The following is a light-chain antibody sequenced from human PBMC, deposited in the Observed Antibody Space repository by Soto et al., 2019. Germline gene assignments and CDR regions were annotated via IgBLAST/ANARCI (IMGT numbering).Light chain of an antibody. CDR1: RGVGVW. J-gene: IGKJ4*01. V-gene: IGKV1-12*01. CDR3: QQAYSHPLT. Sequence: DIQMTLSPSSVSASVGDTVTITCRASRGVGVWLGWYQQKPGRAPHLLIYGASGLQVGVPSRFSGSVSGADFTLTISNLQPEDFATYYCQQAYSHPLTFGGGTKVEIK. CDR2: GAS.